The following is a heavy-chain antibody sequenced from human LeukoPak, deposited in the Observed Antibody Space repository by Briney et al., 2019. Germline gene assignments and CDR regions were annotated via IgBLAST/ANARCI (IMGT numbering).Heavy chain of an antibody. CDR2: VTGNGDDT. CDR1: GCTFSSYA. Sequence: GGSLRLSCAASGCTFSSYAMSWVRQAPGKGLEWVSSVTGNGDDTFHADSVKGRFTISRDNSKNMLYLQINSLRAEDTAVYYCARDRNYFEALHRSYWGQGTLVTVSS. V-gene: IGHV3-23*01. CDR3: ARDRNYFEALHRSY. J-gene: IGHJ4*02. D-gene: IGHD3-10*01.